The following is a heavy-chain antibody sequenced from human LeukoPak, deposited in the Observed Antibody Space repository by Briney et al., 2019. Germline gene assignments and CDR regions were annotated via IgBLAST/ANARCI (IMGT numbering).Heavy chain of an antibody. CDR3: AREPPSTKLNWFDP. V-gene: IGHV3-48*03. J-gene: IGHJ5*02. D-gene: IGHD2-2*01. Sequence: GGSLRLSCAASGFTFSSYEMNWVRQAPGKGLEWVSYISTSGSNIYYGDSVKGRFTISRDNAKKSLYLQMNSLRAEDTAVYYCAREPPSTKLNWFDPWGQGTLVTVSS. CDR1: GFTFSSYE. CDR2: ISTSGSNI.